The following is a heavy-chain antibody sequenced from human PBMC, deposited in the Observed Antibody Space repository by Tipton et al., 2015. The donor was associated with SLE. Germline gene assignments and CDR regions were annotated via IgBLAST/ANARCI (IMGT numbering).Heavy chain of an antibody. J-gene: IGHJ4*02. CDR1: GYSFTSYF. CDR3: ARDGGRFLEWFFAY. Sequence: QSGAEVKKAEAPVKVACKASGYSFTSYFMHWVREAPGQGLEWMGMINPDSASTNFAQKFQGRVTMTRETSTSTAYMELRSLRSDDTAVYYCARDGGRFLEWFFAYWGQGTLVTVSS. V-gene: IGHV1-46*01. D-gene: IGHD3-3*01. CDR2: INPDSAST.